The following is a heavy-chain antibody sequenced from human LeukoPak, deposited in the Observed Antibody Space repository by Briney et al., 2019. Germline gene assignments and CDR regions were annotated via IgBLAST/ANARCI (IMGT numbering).Heavy chain of an antibody. Sequence: ASVKVSCKASGFTFTSSDVQWVRQARGQRLDGIGWIVVGSGNTNYAQKFQERVTITRDMSTSTAYMELSSLRSEDTALYYCAAKELERHGGTDAFDIWGQGTMVTVSS. J-gene: IGHJ3*02. D-gene: IGHD1-1*01. CDR1: GFTFTSSD. V-gene: IGHV1-58*01. CDR3: AAKELERHGGTDAFDI. CDR2: IVVGSGNT.